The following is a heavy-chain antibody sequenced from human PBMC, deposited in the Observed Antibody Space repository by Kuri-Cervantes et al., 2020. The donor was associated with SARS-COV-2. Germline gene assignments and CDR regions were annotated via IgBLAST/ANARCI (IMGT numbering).Heavy chain of an antibody. CDR3: TRPVLGYSYGPFFDS. V-gene: IGHV3-48*01. CDR2: ISSGITTI. D-gene: IGHD5-18*01. Sequence: GESLKISCAASGFIFSTYGMNWVRQAPGKGLEWVSYISSGITTIHYAESVKGRFTISRDNAKNSLYLQMNSLRAEDTAVYYCTRPVLGYSYGPFFDSWGQGTLVTVSS. J-gene: IGHJ4*02. CDR1: GFIFSTYG.